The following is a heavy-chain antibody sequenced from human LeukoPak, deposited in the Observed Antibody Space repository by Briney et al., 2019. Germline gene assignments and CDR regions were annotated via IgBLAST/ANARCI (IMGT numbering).Heavy chain of an antibody. D-gene: IGHD3-10*01. V-gene: IGHV3-30*03. CDR3: ARGQRLLWFGELSDAFDI. J-gene: IGHJ3*02. Sequence: RGSLRLSCAASGFTVSSNYMSWVRQAPGKGLEWVAVISYDGSNKYYADSVKGRFTISRDNSKNTLYLQMNSLRAEDTAVYYCARGQRLLWFGELSDAFDIWGQGTMVTVSS. CDR1: GFTVSSNY. CDR2: ISYDGSNK.